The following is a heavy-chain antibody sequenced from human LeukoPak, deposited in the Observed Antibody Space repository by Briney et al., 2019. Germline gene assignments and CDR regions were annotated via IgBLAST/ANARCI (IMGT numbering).Heavy chain of an antibody. D-gene: IGHD5-18*01. J-gene: IGHJ4*02. Sequence: GGSLRLSCAASGFTFSSYWMSWVRQAPGKGLEWVAVISYDGSNKYYADSVKGRFTISRDNSKNTLYLQVNSLGTEDTAVYYCAKDQNSAADSWGQGSLVTVSS. CDR2: ISYDGSNK. CDR3: AKDQNSAADS. V-gene: IGHV3-30*18. CDR1: GFTFSSYW.